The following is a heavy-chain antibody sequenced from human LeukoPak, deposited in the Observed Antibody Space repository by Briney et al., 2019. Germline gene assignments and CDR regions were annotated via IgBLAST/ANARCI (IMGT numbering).Heavy chain of an antibody. CDR1: GFTFDDYA. CDR2: ISWNSGSI. CDR3: AKNAYDILTGYPDY. Sequence: GGSLRLSCAASGFTFDDYAMHWVRQAPGKGLEWVSGISWNSGSIGYADSVKGRFTISRDNAKNSLYLQMNSLRAEDTALYYCAKNAYDILTGYPDYWAQGTLVTVSS. V-gene: IGHV3-9*01. J-gene: IGHJ4*02. D-gene: IGHD3-9*01.